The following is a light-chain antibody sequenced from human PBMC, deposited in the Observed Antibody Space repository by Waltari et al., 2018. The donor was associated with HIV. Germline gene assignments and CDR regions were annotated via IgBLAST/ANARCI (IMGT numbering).Light chain of an antibody. Sequence: QSALTQPASVSGSPGQSITIPCTGTSSDVGGYNYVSWYQQHPGKAPKLKIYDVSNRPSGVSNSFSGSKSGNTASLTISGLQAEDEADYYCSSYAGSSTVVFGGGTKLTVL. CDR1: SSDVGGYNY. J-gene: IGLJ2*01. CDR3: SSYAGSSTVV. CDR2: DVS. V-gene: IGLV2-14*01.